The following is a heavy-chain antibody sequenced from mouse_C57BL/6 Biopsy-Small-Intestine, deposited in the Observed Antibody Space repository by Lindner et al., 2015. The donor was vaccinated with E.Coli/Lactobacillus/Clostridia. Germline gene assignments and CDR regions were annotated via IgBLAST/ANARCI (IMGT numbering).Heavy chain of an antibody. V-gene: IGHV1-4*01. CDR3: ARAISYYADSNGSAYYFDY. CDR2: ISAYNGNT. D-gene: IGHD2-5*01. J-gene: IGHJ2*01. Sequence: SVKVSCKASGYTFSSYGITWVRQAPGQGLEWMGWISAYNGNTKYGQKFQGRVTMTTDTSTSTAYMELRSLRSDDTAVYYCARAISYYADSNGSAYYFDYWGQGTLVTVSS. CDR1: GYTFSSYG.